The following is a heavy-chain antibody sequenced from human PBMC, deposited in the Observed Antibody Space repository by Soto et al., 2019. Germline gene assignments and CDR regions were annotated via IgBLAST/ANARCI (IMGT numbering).Heavy chain of an antibody. V-gene: IGHV4-39*01. CDR2: IYYRGST. D-gene: IGHD4-17*01. CDR1: GDSISTNSYY. Sequence: SETLSLTCTVSGDSISTNSYYWGWIRQPPGKGLEWIGSIYYRGSTYYNPSLKSRLTLSVDTSKNQFSLRLTSVTAADTAVYYCARPTNDYGDYDYWGQGTLVTVSS. CDR3: ARPTNDYGDYDY. J-gene: IGHJ4*02.